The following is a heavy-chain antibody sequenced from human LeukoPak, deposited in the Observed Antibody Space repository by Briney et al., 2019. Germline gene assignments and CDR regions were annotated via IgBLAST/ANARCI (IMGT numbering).Heavy chain of an antibody. J-gene: IGHJ4*02. CDR1: GGSFSGYY. Sequence: SETLSLTCAVYGGSFSGYYWSWIRQPPGKGLEWIGEINHSGSTNYNPSLKSRVTISVDTSKNQFSLKLSSVTAADTAVYYCARERSIAAAGATQYYFDYWGQGTLVTVSS. CDR3: ARERSIAAAGATQYYFDY. V-gene: IGHV4-34*01. CDR2: INHSGST. D-gene: IGHD6-13*01.